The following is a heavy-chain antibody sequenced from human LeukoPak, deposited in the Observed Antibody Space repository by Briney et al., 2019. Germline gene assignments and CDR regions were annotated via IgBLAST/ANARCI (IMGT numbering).Heavy chain of an antibody. J-gene: IGHJ4*02. CDR3: AKFDRPGATAAFDY. CDR2: IYYSGRT. Sequence: PSETLSLTCTVSGDSINSYYWNWIRQPPGKGLEWIGYIYYSGRTDYNPSLKSRVTVSVDTSKHQFSMKLKSVTAADTAVYYCAKFDRPGATAAFDYWGQGTLVTVSS. D-gene: IGHD2-2*01. CDR1: GDSINSYY. V-gene: IGHV4-59*01.